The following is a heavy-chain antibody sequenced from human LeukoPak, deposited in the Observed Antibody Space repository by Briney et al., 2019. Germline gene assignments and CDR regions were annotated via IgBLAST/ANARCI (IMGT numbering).Heavy chain of an antibody. V-gene: IGHV1-2*02. J-gene: IGHJ6*02. CDR3: ARGSGGPLADYYYYGMDV. CDR1: GYTFTGYY. Sequence: ASVKVSCKASGYTFTGYYMHWVRQAPGQGLEWMGWINPNSGGTNYAQKFQGRVTMTRDTSISTAYMELSRLRADDTAVYYCARGSGGPLADYYYYGMDVWGQGTTVTVSS. D-gene: IGHD6-25*01. CDR2: INPNSGGT.